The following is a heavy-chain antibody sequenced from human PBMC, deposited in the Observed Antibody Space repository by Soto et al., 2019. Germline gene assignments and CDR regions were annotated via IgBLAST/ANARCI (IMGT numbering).Heavy chain of an antibody. J-gene: IGHJ4*02. CDR3: AAGGRTTFNEFDY. Sequence: QAQLVQSGAEVKKPGSSVKVSCTASGGIFSRSGTFTSFEISWERQAPGQGPEWMGGVIESVRTTKYAQRFQGRVTITADESANSAFMELRSLRSEDTAIYYCAAGGRTTFNEFDYWGQGTLVTVSS. CDR1: GGIFSRSGTFTSFE. D-gene: IGHD1-1*01. CDR2: VIESVRTT. V-gene: IGHV1-69*01.